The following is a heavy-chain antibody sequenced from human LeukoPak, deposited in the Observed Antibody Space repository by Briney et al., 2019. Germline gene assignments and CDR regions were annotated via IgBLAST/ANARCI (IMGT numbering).Heavy chain of an antibody. D-gene: IGHD3-3*01. Sequence: KPSETLSHXCAVSGYSISSGYYWGWIRQPPGKGLEWIGSIYHSGSTYYNPSLKSRVTISVDTSKNQFSLKLSSVTAADTAVYYCTALDFWSGYSVDYWGQGTLVTVSS. V-gene: IGHV4-38-2*01. CDR3: TALDFWSGYSVDY. J-gene: IGHJ4*02. CDR2: IYHSGST. CDR1: GYSISSGYY.